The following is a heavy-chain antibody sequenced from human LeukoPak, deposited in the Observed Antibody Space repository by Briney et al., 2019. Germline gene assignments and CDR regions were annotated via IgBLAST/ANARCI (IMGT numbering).Heavy chain of an antibody. CDR1: GGSLSSYY. D-gene: IGHD3-10*01. V-gene: IGHV4-59*01. CDR2: IYYSGST. J-gene: IGHJ4*02. Sequence: PSETLSLTCTVSGGSLSSYYWSWIRQPPGKGLEGIGDIYYSGSTNYNPSLKSRVTISVDTSKNQFSLKLSSVTAADTAVYYCARVAGSGSADYWGQGTLVTVSS. CDR3: ARVAGSGSADY.